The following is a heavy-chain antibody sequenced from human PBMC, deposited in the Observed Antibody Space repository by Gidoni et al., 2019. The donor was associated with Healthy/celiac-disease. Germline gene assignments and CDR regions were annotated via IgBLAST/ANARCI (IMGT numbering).Heavy chain of an antibody. V-gene: IGHV3-11*05. CDR2: ISSSSSYT. J-gene: IGHJ5*02. CDR1: GFTFSDYY. D-gene: IGHD6-19*01. CDR3: ARMAAVAGWFDP. Sequence: QVHLVESGGGLVKPGGSLRLSCAASGFTFSDYYMSWIRQAPGKGLEWVSYISSSSSYTNYADSVKGRFTISRDNAKNSLYLQMNSLRAEDTAVYYCARMAAVAGWFDPWGQGTLVTVSS.